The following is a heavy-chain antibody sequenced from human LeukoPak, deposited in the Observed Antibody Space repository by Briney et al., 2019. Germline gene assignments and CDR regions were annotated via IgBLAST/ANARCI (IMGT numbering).Heavy chain of an antibody. D-gene: IGHD3-22*01. Sequence: GGSLRLSCAASGFALSSNWMHWVRQAPGKGPVWVSRISGDGSRTAYADSVKGRFTISRDNAKNTLYLQMNSLRAEDTAVYYCARDPDLSGYSFFDSWGQGTLVTVSS. CDR1: GFALSSNW. V-gene: IGHV3-74*01. CDR2: ISGDGSRT. J-gene: IGHJ4*02. CDR3: ARDPDLSGYSFFDS.